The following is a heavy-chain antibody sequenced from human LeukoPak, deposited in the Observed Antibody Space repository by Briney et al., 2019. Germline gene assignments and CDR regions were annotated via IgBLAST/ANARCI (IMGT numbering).Heavy chain of an antibody. CDR2: ISWNSGTI. V-gene: IGHV3-9*01. Sequence: GGSLRLSCAASGFTLDDYAMHWVRQAPGKGLEWVSGISWNSGTIGYADSVKGRFTISRDNAKNSLYLQMNSLRAEDTALYYCAKDSYHGFTTVRGFDYWGQGTLVTVSS. D-gene: IGHD3-10*01. CDR1: GFTLDDYA. CDR3: AKDSYHGFTTVRGFDY. J-gene: IGHJ4*02.